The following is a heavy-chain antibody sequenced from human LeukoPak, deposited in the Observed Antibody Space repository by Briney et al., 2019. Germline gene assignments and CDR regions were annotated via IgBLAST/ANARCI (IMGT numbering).Heavy chain of an antibody. D-gene: IGHD3-3*01. Sequence: GGSLRLSCVASGFTFGKYWMSWVRQAPGKGLEWVANIKLDGSEKNYVDSVKGRFTISRDNTKNSLYLQTNSLRVEDTAVFYCARDQYDTWSRRGNFDSWGQGTLVIVSS. J-gene: IGHJ4*02. CDR1: GFTFGKYW. V-gene: IGHV3-7*03. CDR3: ARDQYDTWSRRGNFDS. CDR2: IKLDGSEK.